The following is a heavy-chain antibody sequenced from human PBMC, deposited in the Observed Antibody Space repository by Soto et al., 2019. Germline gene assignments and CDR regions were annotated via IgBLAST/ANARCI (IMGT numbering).Heavy chain of an antibody. Sequence: QVQLVQSGAELKKPGASVKVSCKASGYTFSNYDMNWVRQATGQGPEWIGWVNPHNGDTGYAQKLQGRVTLTTDISTTTSYMELTSLRSEDTAIYYCARVSRKGSAIDFDYWGQGTLITVSS. V-gene: IGHV1-8*01. CDR3: ARVSRKGSAIDFDY. CDR2: VNPHNGDT. D-gene: IGHD3-10*01. CDR1: GYTFSNYD. J-gene: IGHJ4*02.